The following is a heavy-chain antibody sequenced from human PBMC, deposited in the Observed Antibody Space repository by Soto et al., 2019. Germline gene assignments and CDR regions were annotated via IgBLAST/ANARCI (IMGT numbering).Heavy chain of an antibody. V-gene: IGHV3-48*03. J-gene: IGHJ5*02. Sequence: TGGSLRLSCASSGFTFSSSEMNWVRQAPGKGLEWVSSIGGRGSTIYYADSVKGRFTISRDNAKNSLYLQMNSLSVDDTAVYYCARRGYSYGQIQYNWFAPWGQGTLVTVSS. CDR3: ARRGYSYGQIQYNWFAP. CDR2: IGGRGSTI. CDR1: GFTFSSSE. D-gene: IGHD5-18*01.